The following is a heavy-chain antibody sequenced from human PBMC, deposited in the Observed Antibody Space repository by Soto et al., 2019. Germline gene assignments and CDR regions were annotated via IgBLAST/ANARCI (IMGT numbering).Heavy chain of an antibody. CDR1: GFTFSSYA. CDR2: ISGSGGST. V-gene: IGHV3-23*01. Sequence: EVQLLESGGGLVQPEGSLRLSCAASGFTFSSYAMSWVRQAPGKGLEWVSAISGSGGSTYYADSVKGRFTISRDNSKNTLYLQMNSLRAEDTAVYYCAKDFLGVSYQLPFRRAFDIWGQGTMVTVSS. CDR3: AKDFLGVSYQLPFRRAFDI. J-gene: IGHJ3*02. D-gene: IGHD2-2*01.